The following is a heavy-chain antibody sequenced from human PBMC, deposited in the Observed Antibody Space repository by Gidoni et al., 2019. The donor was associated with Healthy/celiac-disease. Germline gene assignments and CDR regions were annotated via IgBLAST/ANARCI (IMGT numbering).Heavy chain of an antibody. J-gene: IGHJ3*02. CDR3: ARGYYYGSGSPWYRKDAFDI. CDR2: INPSGST. V-gene: IGHV4-34*01. CDR1: GGSLSCYY. Sequence: QVQLQPWRAGLFRHSQTLSLTCAVYGGSLSCYYWTWVRQPPGKGLEWIGEINPSGSTNYNPSLKSRVTISVDTSKNQFSLKLSSVTAADTAVYYCARGYYYGSGSPWYRKDAFDIWGQGTMVTVSS. D-gene: IGHD3-10*01.